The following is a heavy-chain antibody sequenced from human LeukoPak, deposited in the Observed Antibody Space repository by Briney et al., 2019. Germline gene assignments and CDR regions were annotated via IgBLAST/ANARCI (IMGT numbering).Heavy chain of an antibody. CDR1: GGSISSSSYY. V-gene: IGHV4-39*07. D-gene: IGHD3-3*01. Sequence: SETLSLTCTVSGGSISSSSYYWGWIRQPPGKGLEWIGSIHYSGSTYYNPSLKSRVTISVDTSKNQFSLKLSSVTAADTAVYYCARDFFPSIFGVVIEVDWGQGTLVTVSS. CDR3: ARDFFPSIFGVVIEVD. CDR2: IHYSGST. J-gene: IGHJ4*02.